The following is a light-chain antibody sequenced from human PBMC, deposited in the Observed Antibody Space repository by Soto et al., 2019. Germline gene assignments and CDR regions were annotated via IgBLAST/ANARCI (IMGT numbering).Light chain of an antibody. V-gene: IGKV1-5*01. CDR1: ESISTW. J-gene: IGKJ1*01. CDR3: QQYGSART. Sequence: DIQMTQSPSTLSASVGDRVTITCRASESISTWLACYQQKPGKAPNLLIYDASSRATGIPDRFSGSGSGTDFTLTISRLEPEDFAVYYCQQYGSARTLGQGTKVDI. CDR2: DAS.